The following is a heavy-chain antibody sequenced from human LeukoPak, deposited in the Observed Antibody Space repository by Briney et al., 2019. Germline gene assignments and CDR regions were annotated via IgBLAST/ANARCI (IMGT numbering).Heavy chain of an antibody. CDR1: GFTFSSHG. D-gene: IGHD6-19*01. CDR3: ARVSYSSGWYDDYFDY. CDR2: IYYSGST. Sequence: GSLRLSCAASGFTFSSHGMSWVRQAPGKGLEWIGYIYYSGSTNYNPSLKSRVTISVDTSKNQFSLKLSSVTAADTAVYYCARVSYSSGWYDDYFDYWGQGTLVTVSS. J-gene: IGHJ4*02. V-gene: IGHV4-59*11.